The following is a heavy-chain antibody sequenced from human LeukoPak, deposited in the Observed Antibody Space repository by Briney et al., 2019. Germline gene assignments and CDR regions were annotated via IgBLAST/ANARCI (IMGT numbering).Heavy chain of an antibody. CDR1: VGSYSGYY. D-gene: IGHD5-18*01. V-gene: IGHV4-34*01. CDR2: FNHSGST. Sequence: SDTLSLICGVYVGSYSGYYWMWMPHPPGKALVWIGEFNHSGSTYYSPSRKSRVTISVDTSKNQFSLKLSSVTAADTAVYYCASAGVRVYSQLSARYGMDVWGQGTTVTVSS. CDR3: ASAGVRVYSQLSARYGMDV. J-gene: IGHJ6*02.